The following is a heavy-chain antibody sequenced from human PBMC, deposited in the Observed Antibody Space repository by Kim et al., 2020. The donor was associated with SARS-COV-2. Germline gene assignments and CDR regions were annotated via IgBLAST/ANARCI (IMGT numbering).Heavy chain of an antibody. CDR3: ARPQGGSYYYFDY. Sequence: GGSLRLSCAASGFTFSSYAMHWVRQAPGKGLEWVSVISYDGSNKYYADSVKGRFTISRDNSKNTLYLQMSSLRAEDTAVYYCARPQGGSYYYFDYWGQGTLVTVSS. D-gene: IGHD1-26*01. CDR1: GFTFSSYA. V-gene: IGHV3-30-3*01. CDR2: ISYDGSNK. J-gene: IGHJ4*02.